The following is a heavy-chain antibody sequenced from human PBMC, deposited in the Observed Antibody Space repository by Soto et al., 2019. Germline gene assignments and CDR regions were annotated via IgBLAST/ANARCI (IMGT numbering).Heavy chain of an antibody. V-gene: IGHV4-30-2*01. CDR2: SSQIGST. J-gene: IGHJ6*02. Sequence: SSQIGSTYYNPSLKSRVTISVDRSKNQFSLKLSSVTAADTAVYYCARVPTYYYGSGSHNLYYYGMDVWGQGTTGTVSS. CDR3: ARVPTYYYGSGSHNLYYYGMDV. D-gene: IGHD3-10*01.